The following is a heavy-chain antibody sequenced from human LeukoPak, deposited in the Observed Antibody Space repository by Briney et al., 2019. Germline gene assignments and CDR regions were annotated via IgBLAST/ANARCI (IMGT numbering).Heavy chain of an antibody. D-gene: IGHD6-13*01. CDR2: IYTSGST. CDR1: GGSISSGSYY. V-gene: IGHV4-61*02. J-gene: IGHJ5*02. CDR3: ARGYIAAAGTLGNWFDP. Sequence: PSETLSLTCTVSGGSISSGSYYWSWLRQPAGKGLEWIGRIYTSGSTNYNPSLKSRVTISVDTSKNQFSLKLSSVTAADTAVYYCARGYIAAAGTLGNWFDPWGQGTLVTVSS.